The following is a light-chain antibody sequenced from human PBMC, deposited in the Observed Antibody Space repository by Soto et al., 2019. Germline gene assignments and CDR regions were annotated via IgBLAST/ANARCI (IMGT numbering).Light chain of an antibody. CDR3: SSYTGSSTLV. CDR1: TSDIGDYNY. Sequence: QSALTQPASVSGSPGQSITISCTGTTSDIGDYNYVSWYQQHPGKAPKIIIYEVFHRPSGVSNRFSGYKSGYTASLTISGLQTEDEADYYCSSYTGSSTLVFGGGTKLTVL. J-gene: IGLJ3*02. V-gene: IGLV2-14*01. CDR2: EVF.